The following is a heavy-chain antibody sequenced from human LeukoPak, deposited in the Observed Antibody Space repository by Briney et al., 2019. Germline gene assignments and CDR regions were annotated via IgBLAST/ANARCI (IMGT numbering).Heavy chain of an antibody. CDR1: GYTFTSYG. Sequence: GASVTVSCTASGYTFTSYGISWVRQAPGQGLEWMGWISAYNGNTNYAQKLQGRVTMTTDTSTSTAYMELRSLRSDDTAVYYCARDYYDSSGDMDYYYYGMDVWGQGTTVTVSS. V-gene: IGHV1-18*01. D-gene: IGHD3-22*01. CDR3: ARDYYDSSGDMDYYYYGMDV. J-gene: IGHJ6*02. CDR2: ISAYNGNT.